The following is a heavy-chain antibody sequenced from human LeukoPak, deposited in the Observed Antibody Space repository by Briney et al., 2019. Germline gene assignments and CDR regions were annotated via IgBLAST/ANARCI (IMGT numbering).Heavy chain of an antibody. D-gene: IGHD3-10*01. CDR3: ARDLGGRSGSFDY. CDR2: IWYDGSNK. V-gene: IGHV3-33*01. Sequence: GGSLRLSCAASGFTFSSYGMHWVRQAPGKGLEWVAVIWYDGSNKDYGDSVKSRFTISRDNSKNTLYLQMNSLRAEDTAVYYCARDLGGRSGSFDYWGQGTLVTVSS. CDR1: GFTFSSYG. J-gene: IGHJ4*02.